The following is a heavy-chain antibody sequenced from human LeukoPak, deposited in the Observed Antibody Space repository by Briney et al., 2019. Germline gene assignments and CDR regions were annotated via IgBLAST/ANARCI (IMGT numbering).Heavy chain of an antibody. Sequence: SETLSLTCTVSGGSISSYYWSWIRQPAGKGLEWIGRIYTSGSPNYNPSLKSRVTMSVDTSKNQFSLKLSSVTAADTAVYYCARWHYGDPPYYYYYMDVWGKGTTVTVSS. CDR2: IYTSGSP. CDR1: GGSISSYY. D-gene: IGHD4-17*01. J-gene: IGHJ6*03. CDR3: ARWHYGDPPYYYYYMDV. V-gene: IGHV4-4*07.